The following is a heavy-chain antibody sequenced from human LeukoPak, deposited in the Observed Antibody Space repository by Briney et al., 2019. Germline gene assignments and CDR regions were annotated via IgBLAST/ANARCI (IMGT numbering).Heavy chain of an antibody. CDR2: ISSSSRYI. CDR1: GFTFSSYS. Sequence: PGGSLRLSCAASGFTFSSYSMNWVRQAPGKGLEWVSSISSSSRYIYYADSVKGRFTISRDNAKNSLYLQMNSLRAEDTAVYYCARGGSDILTQHDYWGQGTPVTVSS. CDR3: ARGGSDILTQHDY. V-gene: IGHV3-21*01. D-gene: IGHD3-9*01. J-gene: IGHJ4*02.